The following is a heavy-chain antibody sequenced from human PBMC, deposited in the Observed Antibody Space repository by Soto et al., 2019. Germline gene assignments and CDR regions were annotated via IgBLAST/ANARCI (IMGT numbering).Heavy chain of an antibody. D-gene: IGHD3-3*01. V-gene: IGHV3-33*01. J-gene: IGHJ3*02. CDR1: GFTFSSYG. CDR3: ARSHLYYDFWSGYPTDDAFDI. CDR2: IWYDGSNK. Sequence: GGSLRLSCAASGFTFSSYGMHWVRQAPGKGLEWVAVIWYDGSNKYYADSVKGRFTISRDNSKNTLYLQMNSLRAEDTAVYYCARSHLYYDFWSGYPTDDAFDIWGQGTMVTVSS.